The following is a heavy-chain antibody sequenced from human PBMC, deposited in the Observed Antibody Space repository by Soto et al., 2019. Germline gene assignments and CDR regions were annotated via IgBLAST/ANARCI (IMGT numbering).Heavy chain of an antibody. J-gene: IGHJ4*02. V-gene: IGHV3-23*01. CDR2: VSIGGST. Sequence: DVQLLESGGGLVQPEGSLRLSCAASGFTFSSYAMGWVRQGPGKGLVWVAVVSIGGSTHYADSVRGRFTIPRDNSKNTLALQMNSLTAEDTAVYLCAKRRGAGGHFAYWGQGARVTISS. CDR3: AKRRGAGGHFAY. D-gene: IGHD2-15*01. CDR1: GFTFSSYA.